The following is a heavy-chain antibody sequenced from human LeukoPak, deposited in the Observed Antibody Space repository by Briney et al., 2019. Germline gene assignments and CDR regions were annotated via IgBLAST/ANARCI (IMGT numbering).Heavy chain of an antibody. CDR3: ARVLSGAFDI. D-gene: IGHD1-26*01. J-gene: IGHJ3*02. CDR2: IYYTGIT. V-gene: IGHV4-61*01. Sequence: SETLSLTCTVSGGSISSGTHYYNWIRQHPGTGLEWIGYIYYTGITSYNPSLKSRVTISVDTSKNQFSLKLTSVTAADTAVYYCARVLSGAFDIWGQGTMVTVSS. CDR1: GGSISSGTHY.